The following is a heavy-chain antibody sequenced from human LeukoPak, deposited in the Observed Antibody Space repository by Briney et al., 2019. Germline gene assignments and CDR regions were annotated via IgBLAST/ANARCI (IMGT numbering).Heavy chain of an antibody. CDR2: ISSGSSTR. Sequence: GGSLRLSCAVSEFTFSSYSMNWVRQAPGKGLEWVSYISSGSSTRYYADSVKGRFTISRDNAKNSLYLQMNSLRDEDTAVYYCARVPRDQNVDTAMDDYRGQGTLVTVSS. J-gene: IGHJ4*02. CDR3: ARVPRDQNVDTAMDDY. D-gene: IGHD5-18*01. V-gene: IGHV3-48*02. CDR1: EFTFSSYS.